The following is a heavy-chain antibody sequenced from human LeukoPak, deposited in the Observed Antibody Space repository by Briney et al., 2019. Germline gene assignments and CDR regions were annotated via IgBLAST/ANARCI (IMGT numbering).Heavy chain of an antibody. CDR2: ITAANGNT. V-gene: IGHV1-18*01. J-gene: IGHJ3*02. D-gene: IGHD5-18*01. CDR1: GYNFTTYG. CDR3: ARDLARGYSYGYNAFDI. Sequence: GSSVKVSCKASGYNFTTYGIGWVRQAPRQGLEWMGWITAANGNTNYAQKVQGRVTMTTDTSTSTAYMELRSLRSDDAAVYFCARDLARGYSYGYNAFDIWGQGTMVTVSS.